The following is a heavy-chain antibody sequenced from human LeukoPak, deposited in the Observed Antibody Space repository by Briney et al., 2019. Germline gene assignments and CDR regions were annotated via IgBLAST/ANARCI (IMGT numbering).Heavy chain of an antibody. CDR2: INPTSGGT. CDR1: VYTFTGYY. D-gene: IGHD1-26*01. Sequence: ASVKVSCKPSVYTFTGYYMHWVRQAPGQGLEWLGWINPTSGGTTYAQKFQGRVTMTRDTSISTAYMELSGLNTDDTAVYYCAEGSSGSYLADYWGQGTLVTVSS. J-gene: IGHJ4*02. V-gene: IGHV1-2*02. CDR3: AEGSSGSYLADY.